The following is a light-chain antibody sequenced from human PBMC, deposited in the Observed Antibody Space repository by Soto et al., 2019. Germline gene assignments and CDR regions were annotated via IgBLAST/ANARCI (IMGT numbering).Light chain of an antibody. CDR1: SSDLGAYNY. CDR3: SSYTSRGTRV. V-gene: IGLV2-14*01. CDR2: DVN. Sequence: QSALTQPASVSGSPGQSIAISCTGTSSDLGAYNYVSWYQQHPGKAPKLMIYDVNNRPSGVSNRFSGSKSDNTAPLTISGLQAEDEADYYCSSYTSRGTRVFGGGTKVTDL. J-gene: IGLJ3*02.